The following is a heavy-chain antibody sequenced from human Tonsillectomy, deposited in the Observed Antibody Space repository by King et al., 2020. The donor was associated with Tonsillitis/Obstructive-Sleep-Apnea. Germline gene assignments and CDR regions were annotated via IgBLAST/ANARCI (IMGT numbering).Heavy chain of an antibody. CDR1: GGSISSSSYY. D-gene: IGHD1-26*01. Sequence: QLQESGPGLVKPSETLSLTCTVSGGSISSSSYYWGWIRQPPGKGLEGIGDIYYIGSTYYNPSLESRVTISVDTSKNQFSLQLSSVTAADTAVYYCARPYSGSYEYYFDYWGQGTLVTVSS. V-gene: IGHV4-39*01. J-gene: IGHJ4*02. CDR3: ARPYSGSYEYYFDY. CDR2: IYYIGST.